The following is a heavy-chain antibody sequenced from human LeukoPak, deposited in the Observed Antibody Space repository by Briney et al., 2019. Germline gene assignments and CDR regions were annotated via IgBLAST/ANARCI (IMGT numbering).Heavy chain of an antibody. V-gene: IGHV5-51*01. D-gene: IGHD2-8*01. CDR3: ARTAYCSNDVCYSNYYYYPMDV. J-gene: IGHJ6*03. Sequence: GESLKISCQGSGYSFNTYWIGWVRQMPGKGLEWMGIIYPGDSDTRYSPSFQGQVTISADKSISTAYLQWTSLKASDTAMYYCARTAYCSNDVCYSNYYYYPMDVWGKGTTVTVSS. CDR1: GYSFNTYW. CDR2: IYPGDSDT.